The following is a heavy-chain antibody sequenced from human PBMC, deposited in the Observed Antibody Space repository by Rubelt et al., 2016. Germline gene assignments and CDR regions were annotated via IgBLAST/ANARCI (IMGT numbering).Heavy chain of an antibody. CDR2: INQGGSGK. V-gene: IGHV3-7*01. CDR1: GFTFNNYW. J-gene: IGHJ2*01. CDR3: ASAGATADSRWYFDL. D-gene: IGHD6-13*01. Sequence: EVQLVESGGSVVQPGGSLRLSCAASGFTFNNYWMGWVRQAPGKGLGWVANINQGGSGKNSVASVKGGFTVSRDNAKNSLYLQTNSLRAEDTALYYCASAGATADSRWYFDLWGRGTLVTVSS.